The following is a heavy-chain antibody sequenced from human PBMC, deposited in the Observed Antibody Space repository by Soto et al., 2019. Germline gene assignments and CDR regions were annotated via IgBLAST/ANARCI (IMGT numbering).Heavy chain of an antibody. CDR1: GGTFSSYA. D-gene: IGHD6-19*01. CDR2: IIPIFGTA. Sequence: SVKVSCKASGGTFSSYAISWVRQAPGQGLEWMGGIIPIFGTANYAQKFQGRVTITADESTSTAYMELSSLRSEDTAVYYCARVPAVAGSYAFDIWGQGTMVTVS. CDR3: ARVPAVAGSYAFDI. J-gene: IGHJ3*02. V-gene: IGHV1-69*13.